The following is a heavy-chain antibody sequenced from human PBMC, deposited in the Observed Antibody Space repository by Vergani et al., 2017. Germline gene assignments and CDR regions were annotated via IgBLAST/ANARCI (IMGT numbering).Heavy chain of an antibody. CDR3: ATRGHYDILTGPNRLPNWFDP. CDR2: FDPEDGET. J-gene: IGHJ5*02. CDR1: GFTFSSYS. D-gene: IGHD3-9*01. V-gene: IGHV1-24*01. Sequence: VQLVESGGGLVQPGGSLRLSCAASGFTFSSYSMNWVRQAPGKGLEWMGGFDPEDGETIYAQKFQGRVTMTEDTSTDTAYMELSSLRSEDTAVYYCATRGHYDILTGPNRLPNWFDPWGQGTLVTVSS.